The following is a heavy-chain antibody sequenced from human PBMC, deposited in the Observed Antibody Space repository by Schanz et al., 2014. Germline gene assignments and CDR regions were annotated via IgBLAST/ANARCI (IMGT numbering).Heavy chain of an antibody. V-gene: IGHV1-2*02. CDR1: GYSFTEYF. D-gene: IGHD5-12*01. Sequence: QVQLVQSGPAVKKPGASMKVSCLASGYSFTEYFLHWVRQAPGQGLEWMGWINPNSGETNYEQKFKGRVTLTSDTXXXTAFMELSGLTXXXXXXYFCARARYTGYDCSGYWGQGTLLIVSS. J-gene: IGHJ4*02. CDR3: ARARYTGYDCSGY. CDR2: INPNSGET.